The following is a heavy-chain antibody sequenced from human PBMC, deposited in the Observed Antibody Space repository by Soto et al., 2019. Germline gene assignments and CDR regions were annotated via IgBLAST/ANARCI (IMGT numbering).Heavy chain of an antibody. CDR2: INPNGGST. CDR1: AVTFTSYF. V-gene: IGHV1-46*01. J-gene: IGHJ5*02. D-gene: IGHD1-26*01. CDR3: AKNQGVELVPLATVDWFDP. Sequence: GASVKVPCKAPAVTFTSYFMHWVRQAPGHGLEWIGVINPNGGSTKFAQTFQGRVTMTGDTSTSTVHMELRSLSAEDTAVYHCAKNQGVELVPLATVDWFDPWGQGSVVTVSS.